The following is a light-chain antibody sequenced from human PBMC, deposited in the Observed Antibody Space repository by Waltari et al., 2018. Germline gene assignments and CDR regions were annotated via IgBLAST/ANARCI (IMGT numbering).Light chain of an antibody. CDR3: SWYYGDARWV. Sequence: VLTPEPSLTVSPGGTVTLTCDSTTGVVTTRYSPNWFQQKPGQSPRTLIYDTDKKHSWTPARCSGSLRGGKAALTLSNVQPEDEADYYCSWYYGDARWVFGGGTKLTVL. V-gene: IGLV7-43*01. CDR1: TGVVTTRYS. J-gene: IGLJ3*02. CDR2: DTD.